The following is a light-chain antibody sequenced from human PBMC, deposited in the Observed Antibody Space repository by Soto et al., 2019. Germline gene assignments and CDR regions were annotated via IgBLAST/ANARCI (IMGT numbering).Light chain of an antibody. Sequence: EIVLTQSPATLSLSPGDRATLSCRASQSVSSYLAWYQQKPGQAPRLLIYDASNRATGIPARFSGSGSGTDFTLSIGSLEPEDFAFYYCQQRSNWPPLTFGGGTKVEIK. CDR1: QSVSSY. CDR2: DAS. V-gene: IGKV3-11*01. J-gene: IGKJ4*01. CDR3: QQRSNWPPLT.